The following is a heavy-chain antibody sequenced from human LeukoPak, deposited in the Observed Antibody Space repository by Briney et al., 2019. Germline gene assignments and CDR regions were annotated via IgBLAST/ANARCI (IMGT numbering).Heavy chain of an antibody. CDR3: AREGLTGTLGY. V-gene: IGHV4-59*12. D-gene: IGHD1-7*01. Sequence: SETLSLTCTVSGGSISSYYWSWIRQPPGKGLEWIGYIYYSGSTNYNPSLKSRVTISVDTSKNQFSLKLSSVTAADTAVYYCAREGLTGTLGYWGQGTLVTVSS. CDR2: IYYSGST. J-gene: IGHJ4*02. CDR1: GGSISSYY.